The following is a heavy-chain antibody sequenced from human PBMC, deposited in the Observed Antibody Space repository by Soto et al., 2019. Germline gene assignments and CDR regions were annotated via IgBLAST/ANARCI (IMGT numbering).Heavy chain of an antibody. CDR1: GCTFTKYG. J-gene: IGHJ4*02. CDR3: ARGTSGYDYGLFDF. Sequence: VQLVQSGGEVRKPGASVTVSCRASGCTFTKYGISWVRQAPGQGLEWMGWISADNDNTNYAQNLQGRVTMTTDTSTSTAYMQLRSLRSDDTAVYFCARGTSGYDYGLFDFWGQGTLVTVSS. D-gene: IGHD5-12*01. CDR2: ISADNDNT. V-gene: IGHV1-18*01.